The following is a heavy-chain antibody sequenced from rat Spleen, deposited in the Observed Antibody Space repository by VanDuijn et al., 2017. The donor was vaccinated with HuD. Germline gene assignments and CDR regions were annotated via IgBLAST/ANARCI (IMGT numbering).Heavy chain of an antibody. Sequence: EVQLVESGGGLVQPGRSLKLSCAASGFTFSDYYMAWVRQAPTKGLEWVATISYDGSSTYYRDSVKGRFTISRDNAKSTLYLQMDSLRSEDTATYYCARHYSGAFDYWGQGVMVTVSS. D-gene: IGHD1-1*01. V-gene: IGHV5-7*01. J-gene: IGHJ2*01. CDR1: GFTFSDYY. CDR3: ARHYSGAFDY. CDR2: ISYDGSST.